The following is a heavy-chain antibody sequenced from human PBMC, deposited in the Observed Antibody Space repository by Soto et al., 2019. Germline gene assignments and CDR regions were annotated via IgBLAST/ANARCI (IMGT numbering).Heavy chain of an antibody. CDR3: ARVPRNYGMDV. V-gene: IGHV4-31*03. Sequence: PSETLSLTCTVSGGSVSSGGYYWSWLRQHPGKGLEWIGYIYYSGSTYYNPSLKSRVTISVDTSKNQFSLKLSSVTAADTAVYYCARVPRNYGMDVWGQGTTVTVSS. CDR2: IYYSGST. CDR1: GGSVSSGGYY. J-gene: IGHJ6*02.